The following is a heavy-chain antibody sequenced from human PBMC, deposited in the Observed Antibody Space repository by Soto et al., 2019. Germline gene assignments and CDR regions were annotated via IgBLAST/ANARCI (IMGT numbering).Heavy chain of an antibody. D-gene: IGHD3-22*01. J-gene: IGHJ6*02. CDR3: AKGTSGAREVVVLDV. Sequence: PSETLSLTCTVSGGSISSGGYYWSWIRQHPGKGLEWIGYIYYSGSTYYNPSLKSRVTISVDTSKNQFSLKLSSVTAADTAIFYCAKGTSGAREVVVLDVWGQGTTVTVSS. CDR2: IYYSGST. V-gene: IGHV4-31*03. CDR1: GGSISSGGYY.